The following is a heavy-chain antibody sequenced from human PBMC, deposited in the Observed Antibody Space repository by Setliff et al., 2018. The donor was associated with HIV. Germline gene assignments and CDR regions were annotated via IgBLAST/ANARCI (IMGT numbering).Heavy chain of an antibody. CDR1: GFTFSTYS. CDR2: IGGAYDGNT. CDR3: ARSIAVADLDC. J-gene: IGHJ4*02. Sequence: GESLKISCAASGFTFSTYSMVWVRQAPGKGLEWVSGIGGAYDGNTYHADSVKGRFTISRDNSRNTLYLQMSSLRPEDTAVYSCARSIAVADLDCWGQGKLVTVSS. V-gene: IGHV3-23*01. D-gene: IGHD6-19*01.